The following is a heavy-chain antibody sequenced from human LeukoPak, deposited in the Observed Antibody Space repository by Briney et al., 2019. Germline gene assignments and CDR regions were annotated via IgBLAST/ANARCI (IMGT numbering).Heavy chain of an antibody. Sequence: GGSLRLSCAASGFTFSNAWMTWVRQAPGKGLEWVANIKQDESEKYYVESVKGRFTISRDNAKNSLYLQMNSLRAEDTAVYYCARDCSSTSCYDYWGQGTLVTVSS. CDR3: ARDCSSTSCYDY. CDR2: IKQDESEK. V-gene: IGHV3-7*01. CDR1: GFTFSNAW. J-gene: IGHJ4*02. D-gene: IGHD2-2*01.